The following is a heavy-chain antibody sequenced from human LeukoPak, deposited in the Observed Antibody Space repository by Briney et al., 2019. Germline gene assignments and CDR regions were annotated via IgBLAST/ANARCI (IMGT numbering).Heavy chain of an antibody. CDR2: IYTNGRT. Sequence: GGSLRLSCVASGFIFKSYGMNWVRQAPGKGLEWVSGIYTNGRTRYADSVNGRFTISRDNSKNTLFLQMHSPRVEDTAVYYCAHLVWEYVGGLDVWGQGTTVTVSS. V-gene: IGHV3-23*05. J-gene: IGHJ6*02. CDR3: AHLVWEYVGGLDV. D-gene: IGHD1-26*01. CDR1: GFIFKSYG.